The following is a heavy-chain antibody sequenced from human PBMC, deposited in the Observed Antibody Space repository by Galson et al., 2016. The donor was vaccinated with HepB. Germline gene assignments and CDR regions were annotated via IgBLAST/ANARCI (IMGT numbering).Heavy chain of an antibody. CDR2: ILYSGTT. CDR1: GGSISTSSFY. D-gene: IGHD5-18*01. J-gene: IGHJ3*01. CDR3: ARTGRSGSSYGGIQGTFDV. V-gene: IGHV4-39*01. Sequence: SETLSLTCTVSGGSISTSSFYWGWIRQPPGKGLGWIGNILYSGTTYNNPSLKSRVTITVDTSKNQFSLKLTSVTAADTAVYYCARTGRSGSSYGGIQGTFDVWGQGTMVTVSS.